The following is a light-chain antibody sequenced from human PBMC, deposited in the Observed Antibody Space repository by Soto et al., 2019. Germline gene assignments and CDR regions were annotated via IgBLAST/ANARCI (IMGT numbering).Light chain of an antibody. CDR2: DAS. CDR3: QQSSSTLYT. V-gene: IGKV1-39*01. CDR1: QSISSW. Sequence: DIQMTQSPSTLSASVGDRVTITCRASQSISSWLAWYQQKPGKAPKLLIDDASSLQSGVPSRFSGSGSGTDFTLTISSLQPEDFAVYYCQQSSSTLYTFGQGTNLEIK. J-gene: IGKJ2*01.